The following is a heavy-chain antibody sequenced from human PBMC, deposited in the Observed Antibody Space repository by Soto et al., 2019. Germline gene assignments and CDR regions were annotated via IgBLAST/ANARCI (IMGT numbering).Heavy chain of an antibody. Sequence: GGSLRLSCAASGFTFDDYTMHWGRQAPGKGLEWVSLVSWDGGSTYYADSVTGRFTISRDNSKNSLYLHMNSLRTEDTALSSFAKCSPRWESYYYYYIDFWGKGTTVTVSS. D-gene: IGHD1-26*01. CDR1: GFTFDDYT. J-gene: IGHJ6*03. CDR3: AKCSPRWESYYYYYIDF. V-gene: IGHV3-43*01. CDR2: VSWDGGST.